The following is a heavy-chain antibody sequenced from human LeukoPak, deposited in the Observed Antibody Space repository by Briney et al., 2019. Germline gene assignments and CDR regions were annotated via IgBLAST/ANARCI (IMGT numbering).Heavy chain of an antibody. CDR2: IFASGST. Sequence: PSETLSLTCTVSGASINRDYCTGVREVAGKGLEWSCRIFASGSTNYNPYLRSRITISVDTSKNQCSLYLSPVTAPDTGVYYCARGWAPRREQSSFAPWGQGTLVTVSS. J-gene: IGHJ5*02. V-gene: IGHV4-4*07. CDR1: GASINRDY. D-gene: IGHD1-26*01. CDR3: ARGWAPRREQSSFAP.